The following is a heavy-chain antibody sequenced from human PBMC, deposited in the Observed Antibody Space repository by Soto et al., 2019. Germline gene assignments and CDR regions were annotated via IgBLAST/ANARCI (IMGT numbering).Heavy chain of an antibody. CDR1: GFTFGDYA. V-gene: IGHV3-49*03. J-gene: IGHJ6*02. CDR3: TRDPINYYDSSGYYSAYYYYYGMDV. D-gene: IGHD3-22*01. Sequence: PGGSLRLSCTASGFTFGDYAMSWFRQAPGKGLEWVGFIRSKAYGGTTEYAASVKGRFTISRDDSKSIAYLQMNSLKTEDTAVYYCTRDPINYYDSSGYYSAYYYYYGMDVWGQGTTVTVSS. CDR2: IRSKAYGGTT.